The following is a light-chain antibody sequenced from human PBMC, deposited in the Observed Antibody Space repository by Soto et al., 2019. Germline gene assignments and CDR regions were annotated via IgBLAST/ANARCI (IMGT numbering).Light chain of an antibody. CDR3: SSYSGISTLV. CDR2: EGS. V-gene: IGLV2-23*01. CDR1: SSVVGSYNL. J-gene: IGLJ2*01. Sequence: QSALTQPASVSGSPGQSITISCTGTSSVVGSYNLVSWYQQHPGKAPKLMIYEGSKRPSGVSNRFSGSKSGNTASLTISGLQAEDEADYYCSSYSGISTLVFGGGSMVTVL.